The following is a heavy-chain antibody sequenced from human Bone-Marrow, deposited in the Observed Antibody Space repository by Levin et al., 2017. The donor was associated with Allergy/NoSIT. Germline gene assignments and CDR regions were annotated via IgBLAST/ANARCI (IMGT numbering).Heavy chain of an antibody. CDR2: IYYSGST. CDR3: ARLSLTFYDILTGYYSPIGTFDY. Sequence: SETLSLTCNVSGGSINSGDSYWSWIRQPPGKGLEWIGYIYYSGSTYYNPSLKSRITISIDTSKSQFPLQLSSVTAAATAVYYCARLSLTFYDILTGYYSPIGTFDYWGQGTLVTVSS. D-gene: IGHD3-9*01. J-gene: IGHJ4*02. V-gene: IGHV4-30-4*01. CDR1: GGSINSGDSY.